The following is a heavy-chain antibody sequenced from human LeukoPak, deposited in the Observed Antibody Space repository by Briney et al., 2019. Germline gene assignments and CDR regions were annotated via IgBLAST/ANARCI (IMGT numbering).Heavy chain of an antibody. J-gene: IGHJ5*02. CDR2: INTNTGNP. V-gene: IGHV7-4-1*02. D-gene: IGHD6-13*01. CDR3: ARAPRIAAAGEFDP. Sequence: GASVKVSCKTSGYTFTSYAMNWVRQAPGQGLEWMGWINTNTGNPTYAQGFTGRFVFSLDTSVSTAYLQISSLKAEDTAVYYCARAPRIAAAGEFDPWGQGTLVTVSS. CDR1: GYTFTSYA.